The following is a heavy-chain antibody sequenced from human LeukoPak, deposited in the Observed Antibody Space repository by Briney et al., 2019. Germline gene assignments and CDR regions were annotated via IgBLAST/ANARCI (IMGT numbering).Heavy chain of an antibody. CDR1: GGSFSFYY. Sequence: SETLSLTCAVYGGSFSFYYWTWIRQPPGKGLEWIGEINHSGKANYNPSLKSRVAMTVDTSKSQFSLNLTSLTAADTAVYYCARRGGKYSSSAINYWGQGTLVTVSS. J-gene: IGHJ1*01. CDR2: INHSGKA. V-gene: IGHV4-34*01. CDR3: ARRGGKYSSSAINY. D-gene: IGHD6-6*01.